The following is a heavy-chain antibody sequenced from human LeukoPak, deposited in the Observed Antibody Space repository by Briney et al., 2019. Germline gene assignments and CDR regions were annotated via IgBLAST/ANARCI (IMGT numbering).Heavy chain of an antibody. CDR2: INHSGST. V-gene: IGHV4-34*01. CDR3: ARGGEFYDFWSGYSDAYYFDY. Sequence: SETLSLTCAVYGGSFSGYYWSWIRQPPGKGLEWIGEINHSGSTNYNPSLKSRVTISVDTSKNQFSLKLSSVTAADTAVYYCARGGEFYDFWSGYSDAYYFDYWGQGTLVTVSS. CDR1: GGSFSGYY. D-gene: IGHD3-3*01. J-gene: IGHJ4*02.